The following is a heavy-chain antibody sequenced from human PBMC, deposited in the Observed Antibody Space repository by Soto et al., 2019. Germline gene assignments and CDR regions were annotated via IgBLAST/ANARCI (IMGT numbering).Heavy chain of an antibody. CDR2: IKQDGSEK. CDR3: ATDCSSTSCYNYMDV. J-gene: IGHJ6*03. D-gene: IGHD2-2*01. CDR1: GFTFSSYW. Sequence: GGSLRLSCAASGFTFSSYWMSWVRQAPGKGLEWVANIKQDGSEKYYVDSVKGRFTISRDNAKNSLYLQMNSLRAEDTAVYCCATDCSSTSCYNYMDVRGKGTTVTVSS. V-gene: IGHV3-7*01.